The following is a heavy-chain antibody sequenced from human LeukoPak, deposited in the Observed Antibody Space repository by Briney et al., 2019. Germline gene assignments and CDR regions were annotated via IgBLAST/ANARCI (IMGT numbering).Heavy chain of an antibody. CDR2: ISSSGNTI. D-gene: IGHD3-22*01. J-gene: IGHJ4*02. Sequence: PGGSLRLSCAASGFTFSSYEMNWVRQAPGKGLVWVSYISSSGNTIYYADSVKGRFTISRDNAKNSLYLQMNSLRAEDTAVYYCARAQLYYYDSSGYYSGFDYWGQGTLVTVSS. CDR1: GFTFSSYE. CDR3: ARAQLYYYDSSGYYSGFDY. V-gene: IGHV3-48*03.